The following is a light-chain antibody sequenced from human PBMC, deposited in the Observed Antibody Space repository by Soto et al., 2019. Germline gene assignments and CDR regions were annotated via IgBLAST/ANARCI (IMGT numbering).Light chain of an antibody. Sequence: TQSPATLSVSSGERATPSCRASQSVSSYLAWYQQKPGQPPRLLIYGASSRATGIPDRFSGSGSGTDFTLTISRLEPEDFAVFYCQHYDSLPITFGQGTRLENK. V-gene: IGKV3-20*01. CDR3: QHYDSLPIT. J-gene: IGKJ5*01. CDR2: GAS. CDR1: QSVSSY.